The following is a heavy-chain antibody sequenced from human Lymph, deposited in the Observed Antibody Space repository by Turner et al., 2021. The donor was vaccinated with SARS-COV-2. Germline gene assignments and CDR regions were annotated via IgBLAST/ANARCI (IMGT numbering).Heavy chain of an antibody. CDR3: ARGGVDTAMVRYYYYGMDV. D-gene: IGHD5-18*01. Sequence: QVQLQQSRAVLLKPSETLSPTGAFYGWSFSGYYWSWIRQPPWKGLEWIGEMNQSGPSNCNPSLKSRVTISVDTSKNQFFLKLSSVTSAETAVYYCARGGVDTAMVRYYYYGMDVWGQGTTVTVSS. J-gene: IGHJ6*02. CDR1: GWSFSGYY. CDR2: MNQSGPS. V-gene: IGHV4-34*01.